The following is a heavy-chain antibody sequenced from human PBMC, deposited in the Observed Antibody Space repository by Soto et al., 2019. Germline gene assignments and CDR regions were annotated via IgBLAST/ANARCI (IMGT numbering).Heavy chain of an antibody. CDR2: IDPSDSYT. D-gene: IGHD6-19*01. Sequence: ESLKISCKGFGYTFTNYWINWVRQMPGKGLEWMGRIDPSDSYTDYSPSFQGHVTISADKSINTAFLVWSSLKASDTAMYYCARHLGEQWLDFDYWGQGTMVTVSS. CDR1: GYTFTNYW. J-gene: IGHJ4*02. V-gene: IGHV5-10-1*01. CDR3: ARHLGEQWLDFDY.